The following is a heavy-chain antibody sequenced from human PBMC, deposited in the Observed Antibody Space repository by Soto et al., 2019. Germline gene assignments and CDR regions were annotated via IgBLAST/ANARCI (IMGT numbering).Heavy chain of an antibody. J-gene: IGHJ4*02. Sequence: EVPLLESGGGLVQPGGSLRLSCVASGFTFSAHAMSWVRQAPGKGLEWVSTISSSGGATFYTASVRGRFTISRDNSKNTLVLQMNSVRAEDTAVYYCGKESVNVGVVTSFDSWGQGTLVTVSS. CDR3: GKESVNVGVVTSFDS. V-gene: IGHV3-23*01. D-gene: IGHD2-15*01. CDR2: ISSSGGAT. CDR1: GFTFSAHA.